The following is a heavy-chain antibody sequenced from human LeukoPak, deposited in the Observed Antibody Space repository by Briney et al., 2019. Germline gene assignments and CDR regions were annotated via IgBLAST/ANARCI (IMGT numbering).Heavy chain of an antibody. CDR2: ISGSADST. CDR1: GFTFSNYA. Sequence: GGSLRLPCAASGFTFSNYAMSWVRQAPGKGLEWVSAISGSADSTYYADSVKGRFTISRDNSKNTLYLQMNSLRAEDTAVYYCAKAKYSSGWDYFDYWGQGTLVIVSS. D-gene: IGHD6-19*01. CDR3: AKAKYSSGWDYFDY. V-gene: IGHV3-23*01. J-gene: IGHJ4*02.